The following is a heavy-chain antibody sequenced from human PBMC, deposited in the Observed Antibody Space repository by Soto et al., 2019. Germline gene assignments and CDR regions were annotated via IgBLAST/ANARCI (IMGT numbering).Heavy chain of an antibody. Sequence: SETLSLTCAVSGGSISSSHWWNWVRQPPGKGLEWIGEIHHSGSTNYNPSLKSRVTIPVDTSKNQFSLKLSSVTAADTAVYYYARETYGDYVGYFDPWGQGTLVTVSS. CDR3: ARETYGDYVGYFDP. CDR1: GGSISSSHW. J-gene: IGHJ5*02. CDR2: IHHSGST. D-gene: IGHD4-17*01. V-gene: IGHV4-4*02.